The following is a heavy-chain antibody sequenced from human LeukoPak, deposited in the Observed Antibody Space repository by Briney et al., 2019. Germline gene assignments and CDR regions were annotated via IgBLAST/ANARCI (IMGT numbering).Heavy chain of an antibody. Sequence: SVKVSCKASGGTFSSYAISWVRQAPGQGLEWLGRIIPIFGIANYAQKFQGRVTITADKSTSTAYMELSSLRSEDTAMYYCARHSNYYDSGGYYYDYWGQGTLVTVSS. CDR2: IIPIFGIA. J-gene: IGHJ4*02. CDR3: ARHSNYYDSGGYYYDY. CDR1: GGTFSSYA. V-gene: IGHV1-69*04. D-gene: IGHD3-22*01.